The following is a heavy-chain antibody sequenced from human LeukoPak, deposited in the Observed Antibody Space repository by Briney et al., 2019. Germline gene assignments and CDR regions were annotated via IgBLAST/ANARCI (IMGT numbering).Heavy chain of an antibody. CDR3: ARDHIAARLQRGDY. D-gene: IGHD6-6*01. CDR1: GFTFSSYW. CDR2: IKQDGSEK. Sequence: GGSLRLSCAASGFTFSSYWMSWVRQAPGKGLEWVANIKQDGSEKYYVDSVKGRFTISRDNAKNLLYLQMNSLRAEDTAVYYCARDHIAARLQRGDYWGQGTLVTVSS. J-gene: IGHJ4*02. V-gene: IGHV3-7*01.